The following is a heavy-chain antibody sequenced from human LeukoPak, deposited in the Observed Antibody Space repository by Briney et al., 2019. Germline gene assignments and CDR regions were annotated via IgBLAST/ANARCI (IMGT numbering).Heavy chain of an antibody. J-gene: IGHJ4*02. CDR1: GFTFSSYE. CDR2: ISSSGSTI. D-gene: IGHD3-22*01. Sequence: GGSLRLSCAASGFTFSSYEMNWVRQAPGKGLEWVSYISSSGSTIYYADSVKGRFTISRDNAKNSLYLQMNSLRAEDTAVYYCAREGGQYYYDSSGRVDYWGQGTLVTVSS. V-gene: IGHV3-48*03. CDR3: AREGGQYYYDSSGRVDY.